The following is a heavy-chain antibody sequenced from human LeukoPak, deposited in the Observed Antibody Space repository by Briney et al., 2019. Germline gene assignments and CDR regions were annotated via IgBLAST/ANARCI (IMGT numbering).Heavy chain of an antibody. J-gene: IGHJ5*02. D-gene: IGHD3-3*01. CDR1: GGTFSSYA. Sequence: SVKVSCKASGGTFSSYAISWVRQAPGQGLEWMGGIIPIFGTANYAQKFQGRVTITTDESTSTAYMELSSLRSEDTAVYYCAIDWHYDFWSGYWAWFDPWGQGTLVTVSS. CDR2: IIPIFGTA. V-gene: IGHV1-69*05. CDR3: AIDWHYDFWSGYWAWFDP.